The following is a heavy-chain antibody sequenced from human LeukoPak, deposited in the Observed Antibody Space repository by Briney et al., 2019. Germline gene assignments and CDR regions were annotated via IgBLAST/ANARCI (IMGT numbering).Heavy chain of an antibody. J-gene: IGHJ5*02. CDR3: ARAGVPAAIFHWFDP. CDR1: GFTFSSYS. Sequence: PGGSLRLSCAASGFTFSSYSMNWVRQAPGKGLEWVSSISSSSSYIYYADSVKGRFTISRDNAKNSLYLQMNSLRAEDTAVYYCARAGVPAAIFHWFDPWGQGTLVTVSS. V-gene: IGHV3-21*01. D-gene: IGHD2-2*01. CDR2: ISSSSSYI.